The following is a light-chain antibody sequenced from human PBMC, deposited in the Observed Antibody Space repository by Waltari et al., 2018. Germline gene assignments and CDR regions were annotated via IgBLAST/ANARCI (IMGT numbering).Light chain of an antibody. CDR3: ASWDDTLNGYV. Sequence: QSVLTQPPSASGTPGPRVTIPCSGSSSTLGRTPRHCYQQPPGPAPKLLIHSNSHRPSGVPARISGSKSGTSASLAISGLQSEDEAQYFCASWDDTLNGYVFGIGTKVTVL. V-gene: IGLV1-44*01. CDR2: SNS. CDR1: SSTLGRTP. J-gene: IGLJ1*01.